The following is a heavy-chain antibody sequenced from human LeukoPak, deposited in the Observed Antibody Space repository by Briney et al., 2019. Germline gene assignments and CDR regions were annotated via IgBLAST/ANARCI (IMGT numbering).Heavy chain of an antibody. Sequence: ASVKVSCKASGYTFTSYDINWVRQATGQGLEWMGWMNPNSGNTGYAQKFQGRVTMTRNTSISTAYMELSSLRSEDTAVYYCAGGRFVEMATIYYFDYWGQGTLVTVSS. D-gene: IGHD5-24*01. V-gene: IGHV1-8*01. CDR3: AGGRFVEMATIYYFDY. CDR1: GYTFTSYD. CDR2: MNPNSGNT. J-gene: IGHJ4*02.